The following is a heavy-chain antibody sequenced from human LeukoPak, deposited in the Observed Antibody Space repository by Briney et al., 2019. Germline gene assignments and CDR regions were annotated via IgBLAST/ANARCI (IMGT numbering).Heavy chain of an antibody. J-gene: IGHJ4*02. CDR3: ARGAPGY. V-gene: IGHV4-34*01. CDR1: GGSFSGYS. CDR2: INHSGST. Sequence: PSETLSLTCAVYGGSFSGYSWTWIRQPPGKGLEWIGEINHSGSTNYNPSLKSRVTISVDTSKNQFSLKLSSVTAADTGVYYCARGAPGYWGQGTLVTVSS.